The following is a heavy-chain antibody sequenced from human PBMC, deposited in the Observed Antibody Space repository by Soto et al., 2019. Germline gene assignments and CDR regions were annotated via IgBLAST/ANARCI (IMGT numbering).Heavy chain of an antibody. CDR2: VSIGGST. V-gene: IGHV3-23*01. CDR1: GFTFSSYA. D-gene: IGHD2-15*01. CDR3: AKRRGAGGHFDY. J-gene: IGHJ4*02. Sequence: PWGSLRLSCAASGFTFSSYAIVWVRQGPGKWLEWVAVVSIGGSTHYADSVRGRFTISRDNSKNTLSLQMNSLTAEDTAVYFCAKRRGAGGHFDYWGQGALVTVS.